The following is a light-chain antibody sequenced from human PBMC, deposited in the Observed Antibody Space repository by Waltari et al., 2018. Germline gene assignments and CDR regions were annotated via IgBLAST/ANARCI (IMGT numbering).Light chain of an antibody. CDR2: GAS. CDR1: QNISTN. J-gene: IGKJ4*01. V-gene: IGKV3-15*01. CDR3: LQYNKWPALT. Sequence: EIVLTQSPATLSLSQGERAALSCRASQNISTNLAWYQQKPGQAPRLLIYGASTRATGVPGRFSGSGSGIEFTLTVSSLQPEDFAVYYCLQYNKWPALTFGGGTKVEIK.